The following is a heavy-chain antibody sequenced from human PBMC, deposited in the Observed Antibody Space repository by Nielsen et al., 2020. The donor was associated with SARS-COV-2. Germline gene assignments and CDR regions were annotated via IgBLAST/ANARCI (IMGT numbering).Heavy chain of an antibody. V-gene: IGHV3-23*01. CDR2: ISGTGESP. D-gene: IGHD3-3*01. J-gene: IGHJ4*02. CDR3: VRDSSVVIWSGYPVD. CDR1: GFTFSSYV. Sequence: GGSLRLSCAALSGFTFSSYVMNWVRQAPGKGLEWVASISGTGESPSYADSVKGRFTISRDNSKNTLYLQMNSLRAEDTAVYYCVRDSSVVIWSGYPVDWGQGTLVTVSS.